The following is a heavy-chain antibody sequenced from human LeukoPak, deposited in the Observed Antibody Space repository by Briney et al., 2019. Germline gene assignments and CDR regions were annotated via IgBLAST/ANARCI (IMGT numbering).Heavy chain of an antibody. CDR3: ARVGTYGSGSYLSWLDY. D-gene: IGHD3-10*01. J-gene: IGHJ4*02. CDR2: ISYSGST. CDR1: GGYISSYY. V-gene: IGHV4-59*01. Sequence: SETLSLTCTVSGGYISSYYWNWIRQPPGKGLEWIGYISYSGSTNYNPSLKSRVTISVDTSKNQFSLKLSSVTAADTAVYYCARVGTYGSGSYLSWLDYWGQGTLVTVSS.